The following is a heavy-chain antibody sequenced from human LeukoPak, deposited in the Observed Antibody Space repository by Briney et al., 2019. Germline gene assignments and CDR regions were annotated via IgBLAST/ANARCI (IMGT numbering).Heavy chain of an antibody. D-gene: IGHD2-21*01. CDR3: ARDGRAVMFDY. V-gene: IGHV3-48*01. CDR1: GFTFSSYS. Sequence: SGGSLRLSCAASGFTFSSYSMNWVRQAPGKGLEWVSYISSSSSTIYYADSVKGRFTISRDNAKNSLYLQMNSLRAEDTAMYYCARDGRAVMFDYWGQGTLVTVSS. J-gene: IGHJ4*02. CDR2: ISSSSSTI.